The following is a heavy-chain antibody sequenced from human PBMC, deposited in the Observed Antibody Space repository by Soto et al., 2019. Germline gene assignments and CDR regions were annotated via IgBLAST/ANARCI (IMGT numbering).Heavy chain of an antibody. D-gene: IGHD3-3*01. CDR1: GYTFTSYG. V-gene: IGHV1-18*01. CDR3: ARGGRFLEGCYNRFDP. Sequence: QVQLVQSGAEVKKPGASVKVSCKASGYTFTSYGISWVRQAPGQGLEWMGWISAYNGHTNYAQKLQRRVTMTTDTPTRVANMELSSLSSDDTAVYYCARGGRFLEGCYNRFDPWGQGPLVTVSS. CDR2: ISAYNGHT. J-gene: IGHJ5*02.